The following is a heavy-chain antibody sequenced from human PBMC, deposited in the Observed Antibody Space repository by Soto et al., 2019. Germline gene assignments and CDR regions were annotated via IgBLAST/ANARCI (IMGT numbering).Heavy chain of an antibody. V-gene: IGHV1-69*13. CDR3: ASSYGNSWYGDY. J-gene: IGHJ4*02. CDR1: GGTFNNYA. D-gene: IGHD6-13*01. CDR2: IIPKLGTA. Sequence: GASVKVSCKASGGTFNNYAVTWVRQAPGQGLEWMGGIIPKLGTANYAQKFEGRVTITADESTSTAYMELSSLRSEDTAVYYCASSYGNSWYGDYWGQGTLVTVSS.